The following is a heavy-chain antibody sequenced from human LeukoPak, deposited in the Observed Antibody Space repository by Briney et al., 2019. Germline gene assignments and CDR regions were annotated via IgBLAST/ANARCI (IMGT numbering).Heavy chain of an antibody. V-gene: IGHV3-30*02. CDR1: GFTFSSYG. D-gene: IGHD5-18*01. CDR3: ARHPDTAFYFDY. CDR2: IRYDGSNK. Sequence: PGGSLRLSCAASGFTFSSYGMHWVRQAPGKGLEWVAFIRYDGSNKYYADSVKGRFTISRDNSKNTLYLQMNSLRAEDTAVYYCARHPDTAFYFDYWGQGTLVTVSS. J-gene: IGHJ4*02.